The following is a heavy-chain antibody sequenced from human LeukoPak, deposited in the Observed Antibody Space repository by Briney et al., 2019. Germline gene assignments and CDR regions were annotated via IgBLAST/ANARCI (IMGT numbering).Heavy chain of an antibody. V-gene: IGHV3-30*03. J-gene: IGHJ4*02. CDR1: GFTFSVYG. Sequence: PGGSLRLSCAASGFTFSVYGMHWVRQGPGKGLEWVALISHDGGNKNYTDSVKGRFTISRDNSKNTVYLQMNSLRVEDTAVYYCARDYSAMIVVEYAHFDYWGQGTLVTVSS. D-gene: IGHD3-22*01. CDR3: ARDYSAMIVVEYAHFDY. CDR2: ISHDGGNK.